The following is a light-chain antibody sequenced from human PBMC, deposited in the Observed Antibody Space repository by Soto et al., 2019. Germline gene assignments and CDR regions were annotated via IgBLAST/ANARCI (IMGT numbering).Light chain of an antibody. J-gene: IGKJ3*01. CDR2: TVS. CDR1: HGVSGW. V-gene: IGKV1-12*01. CDR3: QQGKTFPFT. Sequence: IQMTQSPSSVSASVGDTVTLSCQTSHGVSGWLAWYQQKPVKAPTLLIYTVSNLQSGVPSRFSGSGSGTDFSLTITNLQPEDFPTYFCQQGKTFPFTFGPGTKVEVK.